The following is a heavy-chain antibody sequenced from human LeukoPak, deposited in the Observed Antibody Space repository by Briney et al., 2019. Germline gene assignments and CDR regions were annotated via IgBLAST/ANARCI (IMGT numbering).Heavy chain of an antibody. V-gene: IGHV4-34*01. CDR1: GGSFSGYY. CDR2: INHSGST. J-gene: IGHJ4*02. CDR3: ARGEPYCSGGSCYSGEFDY. D-gene: IGHD2-15*01. Sequence: SETLSLTCAVYGGSFSGYYWSWIRQPPGKGLEWIGEINHSGSTNYNPSLKSRVTISVDTSKNQFSLKLSSVTAADTAVYYCARGEPYCSGGSCYSGEFDYWGQGTLVTVSS.